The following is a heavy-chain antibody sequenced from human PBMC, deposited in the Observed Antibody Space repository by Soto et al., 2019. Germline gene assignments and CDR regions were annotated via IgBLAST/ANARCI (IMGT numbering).Heavy chain of an antibody. CDR3: ARDLWGYCGTDCYPMDV. CDR1: EGSLSGGGGC. V-gene: IGHV4-61*08. J-gene: IGHJ6*02. CDR2: IYYTGST. Sequence: SETLSVTWTVAEGSLSGGGGCWRWNNQNPGKGLEWIGYIYYTGSTVYNPSFKSRVTISVDTSKNQFSLKLNSVTAADTAVYYCARDLWGYCGTDCYPMDVWGQGTTVTVSS. D-gene: IGHD2-21*02.